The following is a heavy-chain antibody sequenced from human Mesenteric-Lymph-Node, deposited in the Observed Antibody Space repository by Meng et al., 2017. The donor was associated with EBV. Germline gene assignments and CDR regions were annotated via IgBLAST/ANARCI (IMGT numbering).Heavy chain of an antibody. V-gene: IGHV4-61*01. CDR2: IYYSGST. J-gene: IGHJ4*02. CDR3: ARLDRWELLRGLVY. CDR1: DGSVSSGSYY. D-gene: IGHD1-26*01. Sequence: QVQRQESGPVLGKPSATLSLTCTVSDGSVSSGSYYWSWIRQPPGKGLEWIGYIYYSGSTNYNPSLKSRVTISVDTSKNQFSLKLSSVTAADTAVYYCARLDRWELLRGLVYWGQGTLVTVSS.